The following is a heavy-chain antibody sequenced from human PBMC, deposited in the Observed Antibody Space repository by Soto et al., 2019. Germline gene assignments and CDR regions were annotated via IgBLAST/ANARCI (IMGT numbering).Heavy chain of an antibody. CDR3: ARGHGSYSFHFDY. CDR1: GYTFAGYY. J-gene: IGHJ4*02. Sequence: ASVKVSCKASGYTFAGYYLHWVRQAPGQGLEWMGWIDPNSGGTNSAQKFQGWVTLTRDTSISTVSMELSSLSSDDTAIYYCARGHGSYSFHFDYWGQGTLVTVSS. CDR2: IDPNSGGT. V-gene: IGHV1-2*04. D-gene: IGHD1-26*01.